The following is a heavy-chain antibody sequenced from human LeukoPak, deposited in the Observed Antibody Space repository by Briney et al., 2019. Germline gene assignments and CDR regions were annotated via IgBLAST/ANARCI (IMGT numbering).Heavy chain of an antibody. J-gene: IGHJ3*02. CDR3: ASQPLRGDTSASSFLGAFDI. V-gene: IGHV5-51*01. CDR2: VNSVSDI. Sequence: GESLQISCQGSGYSFTNYWTSWVRHMPAKGLAWRGFVNSVSDIKCSPTHQGQVTISADTSISTAYMQWSSLKASDTAIYYWASQPLRGDTSASSFLGAFDIWGQGTMVTVSS. CDR1: GYSFTNYW. D-gene: IGHD1-26*01.